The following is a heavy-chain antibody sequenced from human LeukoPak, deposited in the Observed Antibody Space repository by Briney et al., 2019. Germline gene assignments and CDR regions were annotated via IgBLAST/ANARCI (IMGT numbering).Heavy chain of an antibody. J-gene: IGHJ6*03. CDR3: ARDPHGSGKWYYYMDV. Sequence: GGSLRLSCAASGFTFSSYEMNWVRQAPGKGLEWVSSISSSSSYIYYADSVKGRFTISRDNAKNSLYLQMNSLRAEDTAVYYCARDPHGSGKWYYYMDVRGKGTTVTVSS. V-gene: IGHV3-21*01. CDR2: ISSSSSYI. D-gene: IGHD3-10*01. CDR1: GFTFSSYE.